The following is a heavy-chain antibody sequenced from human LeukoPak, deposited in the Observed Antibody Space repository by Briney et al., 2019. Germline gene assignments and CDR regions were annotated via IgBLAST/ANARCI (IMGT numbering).Heavy chain of an antibody. D-gene: IGHD3-22*01. V-gene: IGHV1-8*03. CDR1: GYTFTSYD. J-gene: IGHJ4*02. CDR3: ARANRYYDSSGYHRYYFDY. Sequence: ASVKVSCKASGYTFTSYDINWVRQATGQGLEWMGWMNPNSGNTGYAQKFQGRVTITRNTSMSTAYMELSSLRSEDTAVYYCARANRYYDSSGYHRYYFDYWGQGTLVTVSS. CDR2: MNPNSGNT.